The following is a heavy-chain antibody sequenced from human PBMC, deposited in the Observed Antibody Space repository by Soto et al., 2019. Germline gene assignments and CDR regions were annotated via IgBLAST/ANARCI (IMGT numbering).Heavy chain of an antibody. CDR3: ARNGPIVAIARDNGPDP. D-gene: IGHD5-12*01. J-gene: IGHJ5*02. CDR1: GFIFNNYA. Sequence: QVQLVESGGDVVQPGTSLRLSCAAAGFIFNNYAMFWIRQAPGKWLEWVARITNDGSNAFYSDAVKGRFTVSRDMSKNTVLLQRNGLITEDPAVEFCARNGPIVAIARDNGPDPWGQGTRVTVSA. V-gene: IGHV3-30-3*01. CDR2: ITNDGSNA.